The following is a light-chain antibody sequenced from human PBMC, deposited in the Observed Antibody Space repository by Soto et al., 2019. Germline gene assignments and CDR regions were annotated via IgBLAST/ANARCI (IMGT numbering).Light chain of an antibody. V-gene: IGKV1-8*01. Sequence: AIRMTQSPSSLSASTGDRVTITCRASQGISSYLAWYQQKPGKAPKLLIYDASSLESGVPSRFSGSGSGTEFTLTISSLQPDDFATYYCQQPISFPITFGQGTRLEI. CDR1: QGISSY. CDR3: QQPISFPIT. J-gene: IGKJ5*01. CDR2: DAS.